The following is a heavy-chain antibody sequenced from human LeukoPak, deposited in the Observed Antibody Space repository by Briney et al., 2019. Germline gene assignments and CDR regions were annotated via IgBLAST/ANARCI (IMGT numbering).Heavy chain of an antibody. CDR2: INGDGSST. D-gene: IGHD6-13*01. V-gene: IGHV3-74*01. CDR1: GFTFSNYW. CDR3: ARDLSSSWYAGGLDY. Sequence: GSLRLSCAASGFTFSNYWMQWVRQAPGKGLVWVSRINGDGSSTIYADSVKGRFTISRDNAKNTLYPQMNSLRAEDTAVYYCARDLSSSWYAGGLDYWGQGILVTVSS. J-gene: IGHJ4*02.